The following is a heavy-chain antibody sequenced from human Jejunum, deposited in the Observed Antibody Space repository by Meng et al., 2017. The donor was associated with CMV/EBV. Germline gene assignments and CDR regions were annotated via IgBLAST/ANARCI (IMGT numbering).Heavy chain of an antibody. J-gene: IGHJ5*02. V-gene: IGHV3-7*01. D-gene: IGHD1-14*01. CDR2: INKDGSEK. CDR1: GFSLSVYA. CDR3: ARYNTCLDS. Sequence: GKVVGAGGGDVQPGCPLRLSCAGSGFSLSVYAMHRVRQARGKWLECVANINKDGSEKSYVDSVKVRFTISRDNAKNSLYLQMNSLEAEDTAVYFCARYNTCLDSWGPGTLVTVSS.